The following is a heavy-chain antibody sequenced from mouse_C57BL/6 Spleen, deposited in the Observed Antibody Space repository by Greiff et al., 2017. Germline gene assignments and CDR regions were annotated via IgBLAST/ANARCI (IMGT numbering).Heavy chain of an antibody. D-gene: IGHD3-2*02. J-gene: IGHJ2*01. V-gene: IGHV1-81*01. CDR1: GYTFTSYG. CDR3: TRGSSGYFDY. CDR2: IYPRSGNT. Sequence: VQLKESGAELARPGASVKLSCKASGYTFTSYGISWVKQRTGQGLEWIGEIYPRSGNTYYNEKFKGKATLTADKSSSTAYMELRSLTSEDSAVYFCTRGSSGYFDYWGQGTTLTVSS.